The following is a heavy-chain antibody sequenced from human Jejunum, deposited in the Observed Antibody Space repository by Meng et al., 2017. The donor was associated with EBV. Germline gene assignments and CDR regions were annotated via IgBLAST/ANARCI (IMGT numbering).Heavy chain of an antibody. Sequence: EMQRAEAGGGVGRPGGSLRLSCVASGFTLEDYGMNWVRQVPGKGLEWVATINWDGRRTGYADSVKGRFTISRDNAKNSLYLQMNSLRAEDTALYHCARDKRGAGYCHDYWGQGTLVTVSS. CDR2: INWDGRRT. V-gene: IGHV3-20*01. D-gene: IGHD2-2*03. CDR1: GFTLEDYG. CDR3: ARDKRGAGYCHDY. J-gene: IGHJ4*02.